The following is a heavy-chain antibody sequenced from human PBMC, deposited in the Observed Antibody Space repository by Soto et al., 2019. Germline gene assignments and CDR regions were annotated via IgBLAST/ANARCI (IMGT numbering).Heavy chain of an antibody. J-gene: IGHJ4*01. CDR3: ARDHGASRGFAFDY. CDR1: GGSISSSTW. Sequence: SETLSLTCAVSGGSISSSTWWSWVRQPPGKGLEWIGEILHSGATNYNPSLKSRVTFSVDKSKNQFSLKLSSVTAADTAVYFCARDHGASRGFAFDYWGQGTLVTVSS. CDR2: ILHSGAT. D-gene: IGHD1-26*01. V-gene: IGHV4-4*02.